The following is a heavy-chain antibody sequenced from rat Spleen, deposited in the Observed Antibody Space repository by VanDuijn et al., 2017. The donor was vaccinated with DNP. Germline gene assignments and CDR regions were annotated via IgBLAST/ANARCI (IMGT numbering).Heavy chain of an antibody. D-gene: IGHD4-3*01. CDR1: GFTFSAYY. CDR2: IGSPAYAP. Sequence: EVQLVESGGGLVQPGRSLKLSCAASGFTFSAYYMAWVRQAPAKGLEWVAYIGSPAYAPYYADSVKGRFTISRYNAKSTLYLQINSLRYEEMATYYCVRWNSGHFDYWGQGVRVTVSS. CDR3: VRWNSGHFDY. J-gene: IGHJ2*01. V-gene: IGHV5-22*01.